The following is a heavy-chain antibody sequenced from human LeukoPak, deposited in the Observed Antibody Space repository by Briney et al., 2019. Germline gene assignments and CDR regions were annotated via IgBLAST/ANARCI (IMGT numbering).Heavy chain of an antibody. CDR3: ARGRGFGYFDWLTYFDY. CDR2: ICYSGST. Sequence: SETLSLTCTVSGGSISSYYWSWIRQPPGKGLEWIGYICYSGSTNYNPSLKSRVTISVDTSKNQFSLKLSSVTAADTAVYYCARGRGFGYFDWLTYFDYWGQGTLVTVSS. J-gene: IGHJ4*02. CDR1: GGSISSYY. D-gene: IGHD3-9*01. V-gene: IGHV4-59*01.